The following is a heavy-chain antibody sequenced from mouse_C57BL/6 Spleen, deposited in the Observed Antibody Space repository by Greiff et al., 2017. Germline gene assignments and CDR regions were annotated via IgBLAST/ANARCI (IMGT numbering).Heavy chain of an antibody. CDR2: IDPENGDT. V-gene: IGHV14-4*01. CDR1: GFNIKDDY. CDR3: TTGSKRYFGY. Sequence: EVQLQQSGAELVRPGASVKLSCTASGFNIKDDYMHWVKQRPEQGLEWIGWIDPENGDTEYASKFQGMATITADTSSNPAYLQLSRLTSEDTAVYYCTTGSKRYFGYWGQGATLTVSS. J-gene: IGHJ2*01.